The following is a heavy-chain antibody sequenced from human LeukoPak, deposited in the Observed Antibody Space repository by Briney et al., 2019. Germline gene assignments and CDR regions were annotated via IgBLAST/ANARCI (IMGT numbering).Heavy chain of an antibody. CDR3: AGGGDGYNYFDY. CDR2: IYYSGST. Sequence: PSETLSLTCTVSGGSISSYYRSWIRQPPGKGLEWIAYIYYSGSTNYNPSLKSRVTISVDTSKNQFSLKLSSVTAADTAVYYCAGGGDGYNYFDYWGQGTLVTVSS. J-gene: IGHJ4*02. CDR1: GGSISSYY. D-gene: IGHD5-24*01. V-gene: IGHV4-59*01.